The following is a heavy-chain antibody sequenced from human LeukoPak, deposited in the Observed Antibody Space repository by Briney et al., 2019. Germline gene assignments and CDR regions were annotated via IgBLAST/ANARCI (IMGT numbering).Heavy chain of an antibody. CDR3: YLPIAAAGSY. Sequence: PGGSLRLSCAASGFTFSSYSMNWVRQAPGKGLEWVSYISSSSTICYADSVKGRFTISRDNAKNSLYLQMNSLRAEDTAVYYCYLPIAAAGSYRGQGTLVTVSS. D-gene: IGHD6-13*01. V-gene: IGHV3-48*01. CDR2: ISSSSTI. CDR1: GFTFSSYS. J-gene: IGHJ4*02.